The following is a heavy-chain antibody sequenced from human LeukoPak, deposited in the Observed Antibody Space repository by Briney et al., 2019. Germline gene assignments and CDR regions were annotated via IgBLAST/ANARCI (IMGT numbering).Heavy chain of an antibody. CDR3: ARDPHRAFDI. CDR2: IYYTGST. Sequence: PSETLSLTCTVSGASISTYYWSWFRQPQGRGLEGIGYIYYTGSTNYNPSLKSRVTMSVDTSKNQFSLNLRSVTAADTAVYYCARDPHRAFDIWGQGTIVTVSS. V-gene: IGHV4-59*01. CDR1: GASISTYY. J-gene: IGHJ3*02.